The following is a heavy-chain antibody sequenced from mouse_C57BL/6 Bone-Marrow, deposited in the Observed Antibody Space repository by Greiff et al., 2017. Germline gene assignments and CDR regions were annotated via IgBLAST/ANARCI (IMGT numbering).Heavy chain of an antibody. J-gene: IGHJ2*01. CDR1: GFTFSSYG. Sequence: EVMLVESGGDLVKPGGSLKLSCAASGFTFSSYGMSWVRQTPDKRLEWVATISSGGSYTYYPDSVKGRFPISRDNAKNTLYLQMSSLKSEDTAMYYCARHLTAYYFDYWGQGTTLTVSS. CDR2: ISSGGSYT. CDR3: ARHLTAYYFDY. V-gene: IGHV5-6*02. D-gene: IGHD3-2*01.